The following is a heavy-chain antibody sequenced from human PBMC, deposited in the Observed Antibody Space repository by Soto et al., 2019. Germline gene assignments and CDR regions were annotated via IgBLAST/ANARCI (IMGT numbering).Heavy chain of an antibody. V-gene: IGHV3-74*03. Sequence: EVQLVESGGDLVQPGGSLRLSCAASGFTFSGHWMHWVRQVPGKGLEWVSRINTDGGSSAYADPVKGRFTISRDNAKNTLYLQMNGLRADDTAVYYCAREAGYCSRTSCYRRAFDTWGQGTTVTVSS. CDR2: INTDGGSS. J-gene: IGHJ3*02. CDR1: GFTFSGHW. D-gene: IGHD2-2*01. CDR3: AREAGYCSRTSCYRRAFDT.